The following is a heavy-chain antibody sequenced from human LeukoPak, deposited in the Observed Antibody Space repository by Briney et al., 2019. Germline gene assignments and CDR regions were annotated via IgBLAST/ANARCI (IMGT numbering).Heavy chain of an antibody. J-gene: IGHJ4*02. CDR1: GFTFSSYG. V-gene: IGHV3-33*01. CDR2: IWYDGSNK. Sequence: PGRSLRLSCAASGFTFSSYGMHWVRQAPGKGLEWVAVIWYDGSNKYYADSVKGRFTISRDNSKNTLYLQMNSLRAEDTAVYYCARPYDSSGCYYLDYWGQGTLVTVSS. D-gene: IGHD3-22*01. CDR3: ARPYDSSGCYYLDY.